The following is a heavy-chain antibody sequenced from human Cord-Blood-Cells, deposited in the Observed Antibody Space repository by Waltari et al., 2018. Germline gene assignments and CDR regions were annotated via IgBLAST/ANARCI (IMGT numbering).Heavy chain of an antibody. D-gene: IGHD3-16*01. J-gene: IGHJ4*02. V-gene: IGHV1-69*01. CDR3: ARGGDLMSTVDY. CDR1: GGTFRSFA. Sequence: QVQLVPSGAEVKKPGSSVKVSCKASGGTFRSFAIRWVRQAPGQGLEWMGGIIPIFGTANYAQKFQGRVTITADESTSTAYMELSSLRSEDTAVYYCARGGDLMSTVDYWGQGTLVTVSS. CDR2: IIPIFGTA.